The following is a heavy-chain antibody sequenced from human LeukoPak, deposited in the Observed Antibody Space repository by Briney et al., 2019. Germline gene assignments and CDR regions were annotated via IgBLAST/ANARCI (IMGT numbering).Heavy chain of an antibody. CDR1: GFTFSTYI. Sequence: PGGSLRLSCAASGFTFSTYIMNWVRQTPGKGLEWVSSISSDSSYIYYADSLKRRLTISRDNAKNSLYLQIDSLRAEDTAVYYCASAPTDYVETSWYYFDYWGQGTLVTVSS. D-gene: IGHD4-17*01. V-gene: IGHV3-21*01. CDR2: ISSDSSYI. CDR3: ASAPTDYVETSWYYFDY. J-gene: IGHJ4*02.